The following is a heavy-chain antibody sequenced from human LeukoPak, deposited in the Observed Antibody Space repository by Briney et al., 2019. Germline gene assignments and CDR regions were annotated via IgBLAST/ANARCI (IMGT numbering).Heavy chain of an antibody. D-gene: IGHD4-17*01. Sequence: SQTLSLTCTVSGGSISSGSYYWSWIRQPAGKGLEWIGRIYTSGSTNYNPSLKSRVTISVDTSKNQFSLKLSSVTAADTAVYYCARDDYGDYYFDYWGRGTLVTVSS. J-gene: IGHJ4*02. V-gene: IGHV4-61*02. CDR3: ARDDYGDYYFDY. CDR2: IYTSGST. CDR1: GGSISSGSYY.